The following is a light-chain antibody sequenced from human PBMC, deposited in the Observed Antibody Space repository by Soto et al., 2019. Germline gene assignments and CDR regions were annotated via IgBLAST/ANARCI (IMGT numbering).Light chain of an antibody. CDR2: HAS. V-gene: IGKV1-33*01. CDR3: QQYYGLPPLT. CDR1: QNITNN. Sequence: DIQMTQSPSSLSASIGDRVTITCQASQNITNNLSWYQQKPGKAPNLLIYHASKLAKGVTSRFSGSGSGTDFSFITTSLQREDLATYYCQQYYGLPPLTFVQGTRLEIK. J-gene: IGKJ5*01.